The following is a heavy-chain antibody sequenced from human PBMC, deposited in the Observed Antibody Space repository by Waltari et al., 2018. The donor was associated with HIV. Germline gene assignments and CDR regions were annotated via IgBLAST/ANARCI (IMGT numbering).Heavy chain of an antibody. Sequence: QVQLQQWGAGLLKPSGTLSLTCAVYGGSLSNHHWNWIRQFPGKGLEWIGEINQSGSTNYNPSLKSRVTIAVHTSKNQFSLKLNSVTVADTAVYYCAGGTPYYYYMDVWGKGTTVTVSS. CDR1: GGSLSNHH. CDR3: AGGTPYYYYMDV. J-gene: IGHJ6*03. V-gene: IGHV4-34*01. CDR2: INQSGST.